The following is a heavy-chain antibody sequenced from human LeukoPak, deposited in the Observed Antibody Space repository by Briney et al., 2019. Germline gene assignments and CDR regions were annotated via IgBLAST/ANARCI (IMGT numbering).Heavy chain of an antibody. V-gene: IGHV4-39*07. CDR3: ARSVRWERIFDY. Sequence: PSETLSLTCTVSADSLSSGGHYWAWIRQPPGKGLEWIGEINHSGSTNYNPSLKSRVTISVDTSKNQFSLKLSSVTAADTAVYYCARSVRWERIFDYWGQGTLVTVSS. CDR1: ADSLSSGGHY. D-gene: IGHD1-26*01. CDR2: INHSGST. J-gene: IGHJ4*02.